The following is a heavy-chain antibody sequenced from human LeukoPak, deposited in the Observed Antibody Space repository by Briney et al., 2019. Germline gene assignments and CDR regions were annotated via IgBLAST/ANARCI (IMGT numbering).Heavy chain of an antibody. CDR3: ARGYCSSTTCSGVGYMDV. CDR2: THYSGST. D-gene: IGHD2-2*01. V-gene: IGHV4-39*01. J-gene: IGHJ6*03. Sequence: SETLSLTCTASSGSISSSDYHWGWIRQPPGKGLEWMGSTHYSGSTYYNPSLKSRVTVSVDTSKNQFSLILTSVTAADRAVYYCARGYCSSTTCSGVGYMDVWGKGTTVTVSS. CDR1: SGSISSSDYH.